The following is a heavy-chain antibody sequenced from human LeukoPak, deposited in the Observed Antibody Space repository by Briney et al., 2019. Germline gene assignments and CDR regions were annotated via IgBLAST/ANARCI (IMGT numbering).Heavy chain of an antibody. D-gene: IGHD6-19*01. CDR2: INHSGTT. V-gene: IGHV4-34*01. Sequence: SETLSLTCAVYGGSFSGYYWSWIRQPPGKGLEWIGEINHSGTTYYNPSLKSQVTISVDTSKRQFSLELSSVTAADTAVYYCAREGAVADLRFDPWGQGTLVTVSS. J-gene: IGHJ5*02. CDR1: GGSFSGYY. CDR3: AREGAVADLRFDP.